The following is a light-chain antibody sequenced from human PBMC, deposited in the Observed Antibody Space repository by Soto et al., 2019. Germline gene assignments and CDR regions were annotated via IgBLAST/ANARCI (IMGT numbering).Light chain of an antibody. CDR2: IAS. V-gene: IGKV3-20*01. CDR3: QQYGSSPYT. Sequence: EVVLTQSPGTLSLSPGERATLSCWASQSVSRSYLAWYQQKPGQAPRLPIYIASSRATGIPDRFSGSGSGTDFTLTISRLEPEDFAMYYCQQYGSSPYTFGQGTKLEIK. J-gene: IGKJ2*01. CDR1: QSVSRSY.